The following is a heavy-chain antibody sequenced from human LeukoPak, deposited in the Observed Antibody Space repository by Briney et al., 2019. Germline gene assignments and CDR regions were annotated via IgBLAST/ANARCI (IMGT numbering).Heavy chain of an antibody. V-gene: IGHV4-31*03. CDR3: AAEYSSSERYFDY. CDR2: IYYSGST. J-gene: IGHJ4*02. CDR1: GGSISSVGYY. D-gene: IGHD6-6*01. Sequence: SDTLSLTCTVSGGSISSVGYYWSWIRQYPGKGLEWIGYIYYSGSTYYNPSLKSRVTISVDTSKNQFSLKLSSVTAADTAVYYCAAEYSSSERYFDYWGQGTLVTVSS.